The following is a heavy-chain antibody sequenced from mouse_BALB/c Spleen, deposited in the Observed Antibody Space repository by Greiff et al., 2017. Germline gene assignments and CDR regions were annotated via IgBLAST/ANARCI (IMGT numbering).Heavy chain of an antibody. Sequence: EVKLMESGGGLVQPGGSRKLSCAASGFTFSSFGMHWVRQAPEKGLEWVAYISSGSSTIYYADTVKGRFTISRDNPKNTLFLQMTSLRSEDTAMYYCAREVLLTYYFDYWGQGTTLTVSS. CDR2: ISSGSSTI. V-gene: IGHV5-17*02. J-gene: IGHJ2*01. CDR1: GFTFSSFG. D-gene: IGHD4-1*01. CDR3: AREVLLTYYFDY.